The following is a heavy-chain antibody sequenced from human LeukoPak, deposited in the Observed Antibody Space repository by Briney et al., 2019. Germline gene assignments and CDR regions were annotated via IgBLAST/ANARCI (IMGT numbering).Heavy chain of an antibody. V-gene: IGHV1-18*01. D-gene: IGHD3-16*02. CDR1: GYNFITYP. CDR3: ARVATIWGSHRYFDY. J-gene: IGHJ4*02. CDR2: ISPYNDNT. Sequence: ASVKVSCKASGYNFITYPLIWVRQAPGQGLEWMGRISPYNDNTDLAQNLQGRVTMTTDTSASTAYMELRGLTSDDTAVFFCARVATIWGSHRYFDYWGQGTLVTVSS.